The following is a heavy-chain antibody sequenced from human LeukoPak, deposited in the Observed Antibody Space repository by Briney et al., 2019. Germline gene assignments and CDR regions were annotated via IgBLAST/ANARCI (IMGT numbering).Heavy chain of an antibody. V-gene: IGHV1-2*02. J-gene: IGHJ4*02. CDR2: INPNTGGT. D-gene: IGHD3-10*01. Sequence: AASVKVSCRASGYTFNDYYIHWVRQAPGQGLEWMGWINPNTGGTNYAQKFQGRVTMTRDTSISTVHMELSRLRSDDTAVYSCARDRITVVRGFIGYWGQGTLVTVSS. CDR1: GYTFNDYY. CDR3: ARDRITVVRGFIGY.